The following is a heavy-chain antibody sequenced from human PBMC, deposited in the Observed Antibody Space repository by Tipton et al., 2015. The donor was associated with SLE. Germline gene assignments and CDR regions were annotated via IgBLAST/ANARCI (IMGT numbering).Heavy chain of an antibody. J-gene: IGHJ4*02. Sequence: TLSLTCNVSGASISSNDFYWGWIRQPPGKGLEWIGSMYYSGSIYYNPSLESRVTMSVDTPKNQLSLRLSSVTAADTAVYYCARNGYGGGWYSEGFGYWGQGTLVTVSS. CDR3: ARNGYGGGWYSEGFGY. V-gene: IGHV4-39*01. CDR2: MYYSGSI. D-gene: IGHD6-19*01. CDR1: GASISSNDFY.